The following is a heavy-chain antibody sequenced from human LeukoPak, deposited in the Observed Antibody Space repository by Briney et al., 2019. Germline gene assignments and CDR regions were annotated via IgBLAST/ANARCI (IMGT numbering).Heavy chain of an antibody. D-gene: IGHD3-22*01. CDR2: IYWNDDK. CDR3: AHYRRFSYYYDSSGYIY. Sequence: SGPTLVKPTQTLTLTCTFSGFSLSTSGVGVGWIRQPPGTALEWLALIYWNDDKRYSPSLKSRLTTTKDTSKNQVVLTMTNMDPVDTATYYCAHYRRFSYYYDSSGYIYWGQGTLVTVSS. J-gene: IGHJ4*02. CDR1: GFSLSTSGVG. V-gene: IGHV2-5*01.